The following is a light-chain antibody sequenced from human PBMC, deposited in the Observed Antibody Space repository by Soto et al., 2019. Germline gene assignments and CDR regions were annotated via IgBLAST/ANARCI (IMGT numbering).Light chain of an antibody. Sequence: QSALTQPASMSGSPGQSLTISCTGTGIYVGGYNSVSWYQQHPGKAPKLMIFDVNSRTPGVSGRFSGSKSANTASLTISGLQAEDEADYYCSSYKSSDSWVFGGGTKVTVL. V-gene: IGLV2-14*01. CDR2: DVN. J-gene: IGLJ3*02. CDR3: SSYKSSDSWV. CDR1: GIYVGGYNS.